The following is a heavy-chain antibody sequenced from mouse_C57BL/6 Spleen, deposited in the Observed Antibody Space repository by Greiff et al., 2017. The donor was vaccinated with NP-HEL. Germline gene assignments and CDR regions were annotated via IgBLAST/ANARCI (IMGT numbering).Heavy chain of an antibody. CDR2: INPNNGGT. Sequence: EVQLQQSGPELVKPGASVKIPCKASGYTFTDYNMDWVKQSHGKSLEWIGDINPNNGGTIYNQKFKGKATLTVDKSSSTAYMELRSLTSEDTAVYYCARENYGYDGGYLDYWGQGTTLTVSS. CDR1: GYTFTDYN. D-gene: IGHD2-2*01. J-gene: IGHJ2*01. CDR3: ARENYGYDGGYLDY. V-gene: IGHV1-18*01.